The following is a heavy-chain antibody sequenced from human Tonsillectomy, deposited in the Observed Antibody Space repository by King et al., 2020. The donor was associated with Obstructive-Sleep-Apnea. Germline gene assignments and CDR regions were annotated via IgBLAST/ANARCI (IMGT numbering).Heavy chain of an antibody. D-gene: IGHD6-19*01. CDR3: ARFSSGFFDP. J-gene: IGHJ5*02. Sequence: VQLVESGGGLVKPGGALRLSCAASGFTFSSYSMNWVRQAPGKGLEWVSSLSSSSSYIYYADSVKGRFTISRDNAKNSLYLQMNSLRAEDTAVYYCARFSSGFFDPWGQGTLVTVSS. CDR2: LSSSSSYI. V-gene: IGHV3-21*01. CDR1: GFTFSSYS.